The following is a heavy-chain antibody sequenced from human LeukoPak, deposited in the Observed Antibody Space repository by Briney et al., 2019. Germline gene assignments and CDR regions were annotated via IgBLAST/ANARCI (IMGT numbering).Heavy chain of an antibody. Sequence: PSETLSLTCTVSGYSISSGYYWGWIRQPPGKGLEWIGSIYHSGSTYYNPSLKSRVTISVDTSKNQFSLKLSSVTAADTAVYYCARAGPYFGYYYYYMDVWGKGTTVTISS. D-gene: IGHD3-9*01. J-gene: IGHJ6*03. CDR2: IYHSGST. CDR1: GYSISSGYY. V-gene: IGHV4-38-2*02. CDR3: ARAGPYFGYYYYYMDV.